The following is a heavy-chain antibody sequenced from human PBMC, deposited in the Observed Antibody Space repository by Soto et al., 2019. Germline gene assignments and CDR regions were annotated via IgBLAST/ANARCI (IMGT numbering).Heavy chain of an antibody. J-gene: IGHJ4*02. CDR3: ATNYGSGSTHFDY. D-gene: IGHD3-10*01. CDR1: GDTFSFYT. Sequence: QVQLVQSGAEVNKPGSSVRLSCTASGDTFSFYTISWVRQAPGQGPEWMGRIIPMFGMADYPQKFQGRVTISADKSTSTAYMVLSSLRSDDTAVYFCATNYGSGSTHFDYWGQGTLVTVSS. V-gene: IGHV1-69*02. CDR2: IIPMFGMA.